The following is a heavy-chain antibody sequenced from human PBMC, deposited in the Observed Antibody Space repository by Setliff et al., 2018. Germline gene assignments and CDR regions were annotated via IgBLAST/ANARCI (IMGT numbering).Heavy chain of an antibody. D-gene: IGHD3-22*01. V-gene: IGHV3-21*01. Sequence: GGSLRLSCAASGFTFSSFDLSWVRQAPGKGLEWVSFISSSGSYIYYGDSVKGRFTISRDNAKNSLYLQMNSLRAEDTAVYYCARVASIMILVDIFFPNDAFDIWGQGTMVTVSS. J-gene: IGHJ3*02. CDR1: GFTFSSFD. CDR3: ARVASIMILVDIFFPNDAFDI. CDR2: ISSSGSYI.